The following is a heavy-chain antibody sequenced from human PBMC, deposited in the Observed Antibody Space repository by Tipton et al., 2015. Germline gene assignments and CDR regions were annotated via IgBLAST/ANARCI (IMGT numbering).Heavy chain of an antibody. Sequence: TLSLTCNVSGGSTSSYYWSWIRQPPGKGLEWIGYIYYSGSTHYNPSLKSRVTISGDTSERQFSLKLSSVTAADTAVYFCARHGFLSYDYGGYPFDSWGQGTLVTVSS. V-gene: IGHV4-59*01. CDR1: GGSTSSYY. D-gene: IGHD3-22*01. J-gene: IGHJ4*02. CDR3: ARHGFLSYDYGGYPFDS. CDR2: IYYSGST.